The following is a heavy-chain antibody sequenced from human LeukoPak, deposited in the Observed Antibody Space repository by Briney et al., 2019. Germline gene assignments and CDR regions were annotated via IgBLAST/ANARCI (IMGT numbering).Heavy chain of an antibody. D-gene: IGHD5-12*01. Sequence: GESLKISCKVSGYSFTTSWIGWVRQMPGKGLEWMGIIFPSDSDTRYSPSFQGQVTISADKSISTAYLQWSSLKASDTAMYYCARAWYSGYEFDYWGQGTLVTVPS. J-gene: IGHJ4*02. CDR2: IFPSDSDT. CDR3: ARAWYSGYEFDY. V-gene: IGHV5-51*01. CDR1: GYSFTTSW.